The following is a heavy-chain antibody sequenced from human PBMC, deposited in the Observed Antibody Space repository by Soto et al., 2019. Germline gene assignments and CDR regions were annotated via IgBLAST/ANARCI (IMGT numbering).Heavy chain of an antibody. CDR3: ARGWKYSSSSTKGFDY. CDR1: GYAFTSYG. V-gene: IGHV1-18*01. CDR2: ISAYNGNT. J-gene: IGHJ4*02. Sequence: QVQLVQSGAEVKKPGASVKVSCKASGYAFTSYGISWVRQAPGQGLEWMGWISAYNGNTNYAQKLQGRVTMTTDTXTXXAYMELRSLRSDDTAVYYCARGWKYSSSSTKGFDYWGQGTLVTVSS. D-gene: IGHD6-6*01.